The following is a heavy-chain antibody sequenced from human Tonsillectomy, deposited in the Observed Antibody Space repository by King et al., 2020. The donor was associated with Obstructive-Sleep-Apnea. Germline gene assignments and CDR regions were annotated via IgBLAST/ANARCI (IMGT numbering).Heavy chain of an antibody. V-gene: IGHV3-23*04. D-gene: IGHD6-13*01. CDR1: GFTFSTYA. CDR2: IIDSGGTT. Sequence: QLVQSGGGLVQPGGSLRLSCAASGFTFSTYAMGWVRQAPGKGLKWVLVIIDSGGTTYYADSVKGRFTSSRDNSKNTLYLQMNSLRAEDTAVFYCAKGPAQQVVPNYFDYWGQGTLVTVSS. CDR3: AKGPAQQVVPNYFDY. J-gene: IGHJ4*02.